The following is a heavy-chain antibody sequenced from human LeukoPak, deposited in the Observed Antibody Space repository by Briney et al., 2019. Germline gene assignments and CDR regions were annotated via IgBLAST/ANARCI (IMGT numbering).Heavy chain of an antibody. D-gene: IGHD1-14*01. CDR3: AKPAGIAPYGMDV. Sequence: PGGSLRLSCAASGFTFSSYAMSWVRQAPGKGLEWVPASGSGGSTYYADSVKGRFTISRDNSKNTLYLQMNSLRAEDTAVYYCAKPAGIAPYGMDVWGQGTTVTVSS. CDR1: GFTFSSYA. CDR2: SGSGGST. J-gene: IGHJ6*02. V-gene: IGHV3-23*01.